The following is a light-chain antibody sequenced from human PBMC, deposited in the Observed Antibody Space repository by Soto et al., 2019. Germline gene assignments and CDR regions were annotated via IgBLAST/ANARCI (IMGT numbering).Light chain of an antibody. CDR2: EVS. J-gene: IGLJ1*01. Sequence: QSVLTQPASVSGSPGQSITISCTGTSSDVGGYNYVSWYQQHPGKAPKLMIYEVSNRPSGVSNRFSGSKSGNPASLTISGLQAEDEADYYCSSYTNSSPYVFGTGTKVTVL. CDR1: SSDVGGYNY. CDR3: SSYTNSSPYV. V-gene: IGLV2-14*01.